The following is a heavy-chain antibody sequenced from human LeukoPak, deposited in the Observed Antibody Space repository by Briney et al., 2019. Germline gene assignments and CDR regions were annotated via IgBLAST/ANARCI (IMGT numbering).Heavy chain of an antibody. D-gene: IGHD5-18*01. J-gene: IGHJ4*02. CDR3: ASRGYSYGDFDY. V-gene: IGHV4-4*07. CDR2: IYSSGRT. Sequence: MPSETLSLTCTVSGASMSNSFWSWIRQPAGKGLEWIGRIYSSGRTNYNPSLKSRVTISVDTSKNQFSLKLSFVTAADTAVYYCASRGYSYGDFDYWGQGTLVTVSS. CDR1: GASMSNSF.